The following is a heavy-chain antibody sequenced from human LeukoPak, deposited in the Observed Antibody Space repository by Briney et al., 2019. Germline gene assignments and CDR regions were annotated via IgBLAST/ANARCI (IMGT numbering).Heavy chain of an antibody. Sequence: ASVKVSCKASGYTFTSHSISWVRQAPGQGLEWMGWISAYNGDTKYAQKTQGRVTMTTDASTSTAYMELRSLRSDDTAVYYCARGGSGIAAAGSVNWGQGTLVTVSS. D-gene: IGHD6-13*01. CDR2: ISAYNGDT. CDR1: GYTFTSHS. V-gene: IGHV1-18*01. J-gene: IGHJ4*02. CDR3: ARGGSGIAAAGSVN.